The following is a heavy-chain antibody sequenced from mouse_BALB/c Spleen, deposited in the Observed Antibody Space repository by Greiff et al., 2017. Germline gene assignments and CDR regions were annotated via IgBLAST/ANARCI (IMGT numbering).Heavy chain of an antibody. CDR2: ISYDGSN. CDR3: ARAYYGYWYFDV. V-gene: IGHV3-6*02. D-gene: IGHD1-1*01. CDR1: GYSITSGYY. J-gene: IGHJ1*01. Sequence: VQLQQSGPGLVKPSQSLSLTCSVTGYSITSGYYWNWIRQFPGNKLEWMGYISYDGSNNYNPSLKNRISITRDTSKNQFFLKLNSVTTEDTATYYCARAYYGYWYFDVWGAGTTVTVSS.